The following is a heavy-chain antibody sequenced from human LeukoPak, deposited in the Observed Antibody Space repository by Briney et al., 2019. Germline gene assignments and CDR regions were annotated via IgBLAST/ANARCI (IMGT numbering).Heavy chain of an antibody. D-gene: IGHD5-18*01. J-gene: IGHJ6*02. CDR3: ARNLYIAMPELYYYYYYGMDV. V-gene: IGHV3-20*04. CDR2: INWSGGKT. Sequence: GGSLRLSCAASGFSFDEYGMNWVRQAPGKGLEWVSGINWSGGKTEYADSVKGRFTISRDNAKNSLYLQMNSLRAEDTAVYYCARNLYIAMPELYYYYYYGMDVWGQGTTVTVSS. CDR1: GFSFDEYG.